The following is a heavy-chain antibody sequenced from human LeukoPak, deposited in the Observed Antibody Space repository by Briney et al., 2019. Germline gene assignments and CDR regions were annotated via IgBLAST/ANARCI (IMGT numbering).Heavy chain of an antibody. V-gene: IGHV4-39*07. D-gene: IGHD6-13*01. J-gene: IGHJ3*02. CDR2: IYYSGIT. CDR1: GGSISSSGYY. CDR3: ARSGYTTRRHAAFDI. Sequence: SETLSLTCTVSGGSISSSGYYWGWIRQSPGEGLEWIGNIYYSGITYYNPSLKSRVTISVDTSKNQFSLKLSSVTAADTAVYYCARSGYTTRRHAAFDIWGQGTMVAVSS.